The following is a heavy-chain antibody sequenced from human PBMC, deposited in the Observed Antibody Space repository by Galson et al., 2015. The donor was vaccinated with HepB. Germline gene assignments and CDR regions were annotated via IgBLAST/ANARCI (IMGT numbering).Heavy chain of an antibody. Sequence: SVKVSCKASGYTFTGYYMHWVRQAPGQGLEWMGWINPNSGGTNYAQKFQGRVTMTRDTSISTAYMELSSLRSEDTAVYYCARDLQSNIVVVPAADYSWFDPWGQGTLVTVSS. CDR1: GYTFTGYY. CDR2: INPNSGGT. V-gene: IGHV1-2*02. D-gene: IGHD2-2*01. J-gene: IGHJ5*02. CDR3: ARDLQSNIVVVPAADYSWFDP.